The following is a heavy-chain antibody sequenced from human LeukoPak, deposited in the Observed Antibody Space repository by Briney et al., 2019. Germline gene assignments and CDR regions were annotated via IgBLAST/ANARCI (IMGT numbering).Heavy chain of an antibody. Sequence: GGSLRLSCAASGFTFSSYWMQWVRQAPGKGLVWVSRINSDGSSTSYADSVKGRFTISRDNAKNTLYLQMNSLRAEDTAVYYCASQLRYFDPFDYWGQGTLVTVSS. CDR3: ASQLRYFDPFDY. CDR1: GFTFSSYW. CDR2: INSDGSST. J-gene: IGHJ4*02. D-gene: IGHD3-9*01. V-gene: IGHV3-74*01.